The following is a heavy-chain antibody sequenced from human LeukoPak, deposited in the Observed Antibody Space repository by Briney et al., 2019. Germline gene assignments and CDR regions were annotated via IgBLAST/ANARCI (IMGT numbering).Heavy chain of an antibody. CDR1: GFTFSSYS. V-gene: IGHV3-48*01. J-gene: IGHJ3*02. D-gene: IGHD3/OR15-3a*01. CDR3: ARDGLDGFDI. Sequence: GGSLRLSCAASGFTFSSYSMNWVRQAPGKGLEWVSYISSSSSTIYYADSVKGRFTISRDNAKNSLYLQMNSLRAEDTAVYYCARDGLDGFDIWGQGTMVTVSS. CDR2: ISSSSSTI.